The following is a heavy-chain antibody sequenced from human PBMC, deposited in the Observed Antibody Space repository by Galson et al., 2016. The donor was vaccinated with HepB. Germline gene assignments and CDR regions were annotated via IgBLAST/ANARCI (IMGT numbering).Heavy chain of an antibody. D-gene: IGHD5-24*01. V-gene: IGHV4-59*01. J-gene: IGHJ6*02. CDR2: IYYSGTT. CDR1: GGSLSTYY. CDR3: ARDGYIDQGLTDYYYGMDV. Sequence: SETLSLTCSASGGSLSTYYWSWIRQSPGKGLEWIGYIYYSGTTKYNPSLKSRVTISIDTSKNQFSLKLGSATAADTAMYYCARDGYIDQGLTDYYYGMDVWGQGTTVTVSS.